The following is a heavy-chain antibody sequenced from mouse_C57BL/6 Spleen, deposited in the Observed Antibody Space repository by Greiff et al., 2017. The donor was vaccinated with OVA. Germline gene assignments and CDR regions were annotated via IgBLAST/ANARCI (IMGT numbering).Heavy chain of an antibody. Sequence: EVMLVESGGGLVKPGGSLKLSCAASGFTFSDYGMHWVRQAPEKGLEWVAYISSGSSTIYYADTVKGRFTISRDNAKNTLFLQMTSLRSEDTAMYYCARTYYGSGYVGPWFAYWGQGTLVTVSA. CDR1: GFTFSDYG. CDR2: ISSGSSTI. V-gene: IGHV5-17*01. J-gene: IGHJ3*01. D-gene: IGHD1-1*01. CDR3: ARTYYGSGYVGPWFAY.